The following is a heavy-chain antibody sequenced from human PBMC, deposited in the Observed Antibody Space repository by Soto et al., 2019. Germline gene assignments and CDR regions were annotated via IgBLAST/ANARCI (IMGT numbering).Heavy chain of an antibody. Sequence: EPLSLTCIVSGDSISSYYWNWIRQPPGKELEWIGHISNTGSTNYNPSLKSRVTISLDMSKNQFSLKLRSVTAADTAVYYCARTLGEGTGYQYYFDYWGQGTLVTVSS. CDR1: GDSISSYY. D-gene: IGHD2-8*02. CDR3: ARTLGEGTGYQYYFDY. CDR2: ISNTGST. J-gene: IGHJ4*02. V-gene: IGHV4-59*01.